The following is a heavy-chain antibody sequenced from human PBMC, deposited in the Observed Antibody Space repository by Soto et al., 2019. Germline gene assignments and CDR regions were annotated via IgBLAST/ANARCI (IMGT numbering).Heavy chain of an antibody. D-gene: IGHD2-15*01. V-gene: IGHV1-3*04. CDR2: INTGNGNT. CDR3: AKGNLGGFDL. Sequence: GASVKGARKTSGYTFTNYAMHWGGPAPGQRLGWMGWINTGNGNTKNSQKFQGRVPLTRGPSGGTAYMELSRLRSGGPAVYYCAKGNLGGFDLWGQGTTVTVSS. J-gene: IGHJ6*02. CDR1: GYTFTNYA.